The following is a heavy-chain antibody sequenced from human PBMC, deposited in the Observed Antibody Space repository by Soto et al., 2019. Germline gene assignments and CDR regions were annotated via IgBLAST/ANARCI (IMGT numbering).Heavy chain of an antibody. D-gene: IGHD3-22*01. CDR3: AREGISGYYGSAYFDC. Sequence: QVQLQESGPGLVKPSETLSLTCTVSGGSVSSGSYYWSWIRQPPGKGLEWIGYIYYSGSTNYNPSLKSRVTIAVDTSKNQFSLKLSSVSAADTAVYYCAREGISGYYGSAYFDCWGQGTLVTVSS. CDR1: GGSVSSGSYY. CDR2: IYYSGST. V-gene: IGHV4-61*01. J-gene: IGHJ4*02.